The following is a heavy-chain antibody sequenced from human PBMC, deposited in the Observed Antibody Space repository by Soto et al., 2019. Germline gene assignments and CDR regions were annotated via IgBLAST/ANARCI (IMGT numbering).Heavy chain of an antibody. J-gene: IGHJ3*02. CDR1: GFTFTSSA. CDR3: AADAYDSSGYYLHDAFDI. D-gene: IGHD3-22*01. CDR2: IFVGSGNT. V-gene: IGHV1-58*01. Sequence: QLQLVQSGPEVKKPGTSVKVSCKASGFTFTSSAVQWVRQARGQLLEWIGWIFVGSGNTNYAQKFQERVTSTRDMSTSTAYMELSSLRSEDTAVYYCAADAYDSSGYYLHDAFDIWGQGTMVTVSS.